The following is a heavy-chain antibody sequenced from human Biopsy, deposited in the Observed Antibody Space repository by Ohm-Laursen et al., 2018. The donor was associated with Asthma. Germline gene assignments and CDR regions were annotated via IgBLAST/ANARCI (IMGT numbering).Heavy chain of an antibody. V-gene: IGHV1-46*01. CDR3: AKDTEGRYDFWSGLSYNYYGMDV. Sequence: ASVKVSCKASGYTFTSYYMHWVRQAPGQGLEWMGIINPSGGSTSYAQKFQGRVTMTRDTSTSTVYMELSSLRAEDTAVYYCAKDTEGRYDFWSGLSYNYYGMDVWGQGTTVTVSS. J-gene: IGHJ6*02. D-gene: IGHD3-3*01. CDR1: GYTFTSYY. CDR2: INPSGGST.